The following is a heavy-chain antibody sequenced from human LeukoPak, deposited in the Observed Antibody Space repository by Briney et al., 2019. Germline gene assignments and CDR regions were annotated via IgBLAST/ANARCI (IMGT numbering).Heavy chain of an antibody. CDR1: GYTFTSYG. CDR2: ISAYNGNT. D-gene: IGHD1-1*01. V-gene: IGHV1-18*01. CDR3: ARDRAYNTGSLDY. Sequence: ASVKVSCKASGYTFTSYGINRVRQAPGQGPEWMGWISAYNGNTEYAQILQGRVTMTTDTSTSTAYMEVRSLRSDDTAVYYCARDRAYNTGSLDYWGQGTLVTVSP. J-gene: IGHJ4*02.